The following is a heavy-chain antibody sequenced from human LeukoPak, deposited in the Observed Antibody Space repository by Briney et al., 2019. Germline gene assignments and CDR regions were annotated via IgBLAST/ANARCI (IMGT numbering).Heavy chain of an antibody. CDR3: ARESYYYGSGRYNWFDP. Sequence: PSETLSLTCTVSGYSISSGYYWGWIRQPPGKGLEWIGSIYHSGSTYYNPSLKSRVTISVDTSKNQFSLELSSVTAADTAVYYCARESYYYGSGRYNWFDPWGQGTLVTVSS. D-gene: IGHD3-10*01. J-gene: IGHJ5*02. CDR2: IYHSGST. CDR1: GYSISSGYY. V-gene: IGHV4-38-2*02.